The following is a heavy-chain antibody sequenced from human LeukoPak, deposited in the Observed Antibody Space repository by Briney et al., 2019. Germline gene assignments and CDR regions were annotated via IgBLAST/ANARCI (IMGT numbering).Heavy chain of an antibody. D-gene: IGHD3-16*01. J-gene: IGHJ4*02. CDR2: INPNSGGT. CDR3: ASSTSYDYVWGSPDY. Sequence: ASVKVSCKASGYTFTSYGISWVRQAPGQGLEWMGWINPNSGGTNYAQKFQGRVTMTRDTSISTAYMELSRLRSDDTAVYYCASSTSYDYVWGSPDYWGQGTLVTVSS. V-gene: IGHV1-2*02. CDR1: GYTFTSYG.